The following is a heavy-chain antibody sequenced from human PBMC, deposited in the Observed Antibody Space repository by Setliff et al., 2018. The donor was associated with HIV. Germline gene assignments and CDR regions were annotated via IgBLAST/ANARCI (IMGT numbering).Heavy chain of an antibody. CDR1: GFTFSSHA. D-gene: IGHD1-26*01. Sequence: PGGSLRLSCAASGFTFSSHAMTWVRQAPGQGLEWVSIISGSGISTYYADSVRGRFTISRDNSKNSLYLQMNSLRAEDTAVYYCARPLNSYQWELQGYGMDVWGQGTTVTVSS. CDR2: ISGSGIST. CDR3: ARPLNSYQWELQGYGMDV. V-gene: IGHV3-23*01. J-gene: IGHJ6*02.